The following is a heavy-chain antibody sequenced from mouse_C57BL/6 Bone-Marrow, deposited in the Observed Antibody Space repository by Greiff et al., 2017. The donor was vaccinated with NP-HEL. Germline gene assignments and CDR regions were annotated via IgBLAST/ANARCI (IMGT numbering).Heavy chain of an antibody. V-gene: IGHV1-4*01. CDR2: INPSGGYP. CDR1: GYTFTSYT. CDR3: VRTDYFVY. Sequence: QVQLQQSGAELARPGASVKMSCKASGYTFTSYTLHWVKQRPGQGLEWIGYINPSGGYPKYNQKFKDKATLTADKSSRTAYMQLSSLTSEGSAVYYCVRTDYFVYWGQGTTLTVSS. J-gene: IGHJ2*01.